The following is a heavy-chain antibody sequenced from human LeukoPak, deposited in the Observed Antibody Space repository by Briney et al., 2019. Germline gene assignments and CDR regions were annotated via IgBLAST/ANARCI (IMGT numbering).Heavy chain of an antibody. V-gene: IGHV4-4*09. CDR3: AKRQGPNSGSYDYFDP. CDR1: GCSISSYY. D-gene: IGHD1-26*01. J-gene: IGHJ5*02. CDR2: IHSSGYT. Sequence: SETLSLTCTVSGCSISSYYWSWIRQPPGQGLEWIAYIHSSGYTNYNPSLKSRVTISVDTSKNQFSLKVSSVTAADTAVYYCAKRQGPNSGSYDYFDPWGQGTLVTVSS.